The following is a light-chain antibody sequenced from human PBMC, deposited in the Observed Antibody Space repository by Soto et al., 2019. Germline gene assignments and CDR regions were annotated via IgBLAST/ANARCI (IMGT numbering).Light chain of an antibody. Sequence: QSALTQPASVSGSPGQSITISCTGTINDIGSYHYVAWYQHHPGKAPKLIIYEVTHRPSGVSNRFSGSKSGNTASLTISGLQAEDEADYYCSSYTSSSTDVFGTGTKLTVL. CDR2: EVT. CDR1: INDIGSYHY. J-gene: IGLJ1*01. V-gene: IGLV2-14*01. CDR3: SSYTSSSTDV.